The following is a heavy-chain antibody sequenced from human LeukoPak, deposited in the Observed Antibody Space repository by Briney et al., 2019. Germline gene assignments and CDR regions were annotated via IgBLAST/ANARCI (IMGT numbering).Heavy chain of an antibody. D-gene: IGHD3-10*01. V-gene: IGHV3-23*01. Sequence: PGGSLRLSCAASGFTFSSYAMSWVRQAPGKGLEWVSAISGSGGSTYYADSVKGRFTISRDNSKNTLYLQMNSLRAEDTAVYYCASNSLSLWFGEEDDAFDIWGQGTMVTVSS. CDR2: ISGSGGST. J-gene: IGHJ3*02. CDR1: GFTFSSYA. CDR3: ASNSLSLWFGEEDDAFDI.